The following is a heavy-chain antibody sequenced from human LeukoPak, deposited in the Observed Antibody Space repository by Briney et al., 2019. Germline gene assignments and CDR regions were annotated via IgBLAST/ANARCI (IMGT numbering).Heavy chain of an antibody. CDR3: ARGIWYDY. CDR2: INHSGST. J-gene: IGHJ4*02. D-gene: IGHD6-13*01. V-gene: IGHV4-34*01. CDR1: GGSFSGYY. Sequence: SSETLSLTCAVYGGSFSGYYWSWIRQPPGKGLEWIGEINHSGSTNYNPSLKSRVTISVDTSKNQFSLKLSSVTAADTAVYYCARGIWYDYWGQGTLVTVSS.